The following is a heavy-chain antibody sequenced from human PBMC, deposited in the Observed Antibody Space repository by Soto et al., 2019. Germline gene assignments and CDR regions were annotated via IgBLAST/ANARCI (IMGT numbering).Heavy chain of an antibody. CDR2: TRNKANSYTT. Sequence: GGSLRLSCAASGFTFSDHYMDWVRQAPGKGLEWVGRTRNKANSYTTEYAASVKGRFTISRDDSKNSLYLQMNSLKTEDTAVYYCARDLYGDPGGNAFDIWGQGTMVTVSS. CDR3: ARDLYGDPGGNAFDI. V-gene: IGHV3-72*01. D-gene: IGHD4-17*01. CDR1: GFTFSDHY. J-gene: IGHJ3*02.